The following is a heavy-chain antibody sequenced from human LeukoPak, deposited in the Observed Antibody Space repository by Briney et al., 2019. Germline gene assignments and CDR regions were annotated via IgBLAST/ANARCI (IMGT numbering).Heavy chain of an antibody. V-gene: IGHV4-59*12. J-gene: IGHJ4*02. CDR3: ARVSMGGTYYYFDP. Sequence: PSETLSLTCTVSGGSISRYYWSWIRQPPGKGLEWIGNVFYSGSPNYNPSLKSRITISFDTSKDQFSLSLSSVTAADTAVYYCARVSMGGTYYYFDPWGQGTLVTVSS. CDR1: GGSISRYY. CDR2: VFYSGSP. D-gene: IGHD1-26*01.